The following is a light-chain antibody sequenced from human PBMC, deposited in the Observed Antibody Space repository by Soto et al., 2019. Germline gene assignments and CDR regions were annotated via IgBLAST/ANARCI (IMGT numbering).Light chain of an antibody. CDR3: QQYNNWPPWT. V-gene: IGKV3D-15*01. CDR1: QSVSRSY. J-gene: IGKJ1*01. Sequence: EIVLTQSPGTPSLSPGERATLSGSASQSVSRSYLAWYQQKPGQAPRLLIYGASTRATGIPDRFSGSGSGTEFTLTISSLQSEDFAVYFCQQYNNWPPWTFGQGTKVDIK. CDR2: GAS.